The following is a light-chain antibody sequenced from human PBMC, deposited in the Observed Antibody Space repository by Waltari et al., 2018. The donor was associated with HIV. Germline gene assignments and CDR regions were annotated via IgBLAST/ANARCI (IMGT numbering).Light chain of an antibody. CDR1: TPNTGGNT. CDR2: VNN. J-gene: IGLJ3*02. V-gene: IGLV1-44*01. CDR3: AAWDDSLNGLWV. Sequence: QSVLTQPPSTSGTPGQRVTISCSGRTPNTGGNTVNWYQHLPGTPPKLLIYVNNQRPSGVPDRFSGSKSGTSASLAISGLQSEDEADYYCAAWDDSLNGLWVFGGGTKLTVL.